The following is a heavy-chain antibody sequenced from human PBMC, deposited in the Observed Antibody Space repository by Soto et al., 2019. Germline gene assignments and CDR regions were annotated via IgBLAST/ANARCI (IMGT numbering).Heavy chain of an antibody. D-gene: IGHD2-15*01. V-gene: IGHV4-39*01. Sequence: QLQLQESGPGLVKPSETLSLTCTVSGGSISSSSYYWGWIRQPPGKGLEWIGSIYYSGSTYYNPSLKSRVTISVDTSKNQFALKLSSVTAADTAVYYCARQVVVVVAATGWFDPWGQGTLVPVSS. J-gene: IGHJ5*02. CDR2: IYYSGST. CDR3: ARQVVVVVAATGWFDP. CDR1: GGSISSSSYY.